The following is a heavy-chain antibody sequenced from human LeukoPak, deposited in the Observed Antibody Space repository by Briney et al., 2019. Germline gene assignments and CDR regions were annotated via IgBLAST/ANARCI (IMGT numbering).Heavy chain of an antibody. D-gene: IGHD3-9*01. V-gene: IGHV3-23*01. Sequence: GGSLRLSCAASGFTFSSYAMSWVRQAPGKGLEWVSAISGSGVSTYYADSVKGRFTISRDNSKNTLSLQMNSLRAEDTAVYYCARDGRYFDWLYGFDYWGQGTLVTVSS. CDR1: GFTFSSYA. J-gene: IGHJ4*02. CDR3: ARDGRYFDWLYGFDY. CDR2: ISGSGVST.